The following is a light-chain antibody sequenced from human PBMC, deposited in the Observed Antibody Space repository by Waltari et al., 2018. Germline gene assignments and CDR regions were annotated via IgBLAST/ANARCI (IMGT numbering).Light chain of an antibody. CDR2: AAS. V-gene: IGKV1-39*01. CDR1: QSICSY. J-gene: IGKJ2*01. Sequence: IQITQSPSSLSASVGDRVTITCRASQSICSYLNWYQQKPGKTPKFLIYAASSLQSGVPSRFSGSGSGTDFTLTISSLQPEDFATYYCQQSDSTPYTFGQGTKLEIK. CDR3: QQSDSTPYT.